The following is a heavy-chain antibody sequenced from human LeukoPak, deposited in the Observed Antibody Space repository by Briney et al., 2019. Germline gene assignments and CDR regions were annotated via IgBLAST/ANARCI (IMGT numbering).Heavy chain of an antibody. CDR3: ASDGLDRSSTSCYGCWFDP. CDR1: GYTFTSYA. V-gene: IGHV7-4-1*02. Sequence: GASVKVSCKASGYTFTSYAMNWVRQAPGQGLEWMGWINTNTGNPTCAQGFTGRFVFSLDTSVSTAYLQISSLKAEDTAVYYCASDGLDRSSTSCYGCWFDPWGQGTLVTVSS. CDR2: INTNTGNP. J-gene: IGHJ5*02. D-gene: IGHD2-2*01.